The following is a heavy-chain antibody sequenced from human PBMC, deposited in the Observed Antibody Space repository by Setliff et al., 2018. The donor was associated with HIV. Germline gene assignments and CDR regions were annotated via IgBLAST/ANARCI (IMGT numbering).Heavy chain of an antibody. D-gene: IGHD5-18*01. CDR1: GDSVSSDSAA. J-gene: IGHJ4*02. CDR3: ARGGITAYYFDH. V-gene: IGHV6-1*01. CDR2: TYCRSKWYT. Sequence: SQTLSLPCAISGDSVSSDSAAWNWIRQSPSRGLEWLARTYCRSKWYTDYAVSVKSRITINPDTSRNQFSLQLSSVIPDDSAVYFCARGGITAYYFDHWAQGTLVTVSS.